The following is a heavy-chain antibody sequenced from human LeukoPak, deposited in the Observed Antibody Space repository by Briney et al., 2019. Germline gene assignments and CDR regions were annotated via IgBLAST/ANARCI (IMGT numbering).Heavy chain of an antibody. Sequence: PSETLSLTCTVSGGSISSSSYYWGWIRQPPGKGLEWIGSIYYSGSTYYNPSLKSRVTISVDTSKNQFSLKLSSVTAADTAVYYCAGQTVAVKYSSTPDAFDIWGQGTMVTVSS. V-gene: IGHV4-39*01. CDR1: GGSISSSSYY. J-gene: IGHJ3*02. CDR2: IYYSGST. D-gene: IGHD6-13*01. CDR3: AGQTVAVKYSSTPDAFDI.